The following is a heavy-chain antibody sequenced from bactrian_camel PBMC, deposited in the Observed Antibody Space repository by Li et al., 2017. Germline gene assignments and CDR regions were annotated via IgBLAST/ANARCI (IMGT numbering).Heavy chain of an antibody. Sequence: VQLVESGGGLVRPGGSLRLSRAASGFTFGTYHMSWVRQAPGKGLEWVSGISSVGSTYYADSVKGRFTISRDNAKNTLYLQLNSLQTEDTAMYYCLSSLGSDEGYWGQGTQVTV. CDR3: LSSLGSDEGY. J-gene: IGHJ4*01. D-gene: IGHD5*01. CDR1: GFTFGTYH. CDR2: ISSVGST. V-gene: IGHV3S10*01.